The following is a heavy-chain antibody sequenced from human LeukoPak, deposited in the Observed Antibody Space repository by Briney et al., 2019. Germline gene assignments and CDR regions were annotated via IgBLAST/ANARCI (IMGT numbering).Heavy chain of an antibody. Sequence: PGGSLRLSCAASGSTFSSYAMSWVRQPPGKGLEWVSGITGSGGRAYYADSVKGRFTISRDNSRNTLFLQMNSLRAEDTAVYYCARENYYDSSGYYYWGQGTLVTVSS. CDR1: GSTFSSYA. D-gene: IGHD3-22*01. CDR3: ARENYYDSSGYYY. J-gene: IGHJ4*02. V-gene: IGHV3-23*01. CDR2: ITGSGGRA.